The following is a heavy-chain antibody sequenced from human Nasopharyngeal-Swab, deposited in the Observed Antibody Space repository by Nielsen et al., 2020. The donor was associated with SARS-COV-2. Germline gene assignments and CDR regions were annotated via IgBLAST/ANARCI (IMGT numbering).Heavy chain of an antibody. J-gene: IGHJ4*02. CDR3: ARRGTSGWFHDY. Sequence: GESLKISCAASGFTFSDYYMSWIRQAPGKGLEWVSVIYRGGNTYYADSVKGRFTISRDNSKNTLYVQMNSLRAEDTAVYYCARRGTSGWFHDYWGQGTLVTVSS. D-gene: IGHD6-19*01. CDR1: GFTFSDYY. CDR2: IYRGGNT. V-gene: IGHV3-53*01.